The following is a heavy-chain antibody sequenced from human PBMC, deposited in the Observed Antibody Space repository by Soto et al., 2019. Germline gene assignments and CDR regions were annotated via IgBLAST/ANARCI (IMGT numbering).Heavy chain of an antibody. Sequence: NPSETLSLTCTVSGGSISSYYWSWIRQPAGKGLEWIGRIYTSGSTNYNPSLKSRVTMSVDTSKNQFSLKLSSVTAADTAVYYCARVLAVAGYNWFDPWGQGTLVTVSS. D-gene: IGHD6-19*01. J-gene: IGHJ5*02. V-gene: IGHV4-4*07. CDR3: ARVLAVAGYNWFDP. CDR1: GGSISSYY. CDR2: IYTSGST.